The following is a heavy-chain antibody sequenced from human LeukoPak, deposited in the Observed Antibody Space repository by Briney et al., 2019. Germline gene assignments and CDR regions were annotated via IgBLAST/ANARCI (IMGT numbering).Heavy chain of an antibody. D-gene: IGHD6-13*01. J-gene: IGHJ4*02. CDR2: INHSGST. V-gene: IGHV4-34*01. CDR1: GGSFSGYY. Sequence: PSETLSLTCAVYGGSFSGYYWSWIRQPPGKGLEWIGEINHSGSTNYNPSLKSRVTISVDTSKNQFSLKLSSVTAADTAVYYCARSPWAAAIDYWGQGHLVTVSS. CDR3: ARSPWAAAIDY.